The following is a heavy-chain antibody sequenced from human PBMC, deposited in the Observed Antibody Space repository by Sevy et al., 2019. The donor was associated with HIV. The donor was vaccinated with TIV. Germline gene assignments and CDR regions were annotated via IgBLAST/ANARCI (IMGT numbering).Heavy chain of an antibody. V-gene: IGHV3-21*01. D-gene: IGHD3-22*01. CDR3: ARARGVITTRDAFDI. J-gene: IGHJ3*02. CDR2: ISSSSSYI. Sequence: GGSLRLSCAASGFTFSSYSMNWVRQAPGKGLEWVSSISSSSSYIYYADSVKGRFTISRDNAKNSLYLQMNSLRAEDTAVYYCARARGVITTRDAFDIWGQGTMVTVSS. CDR1: GFTFSSYS.